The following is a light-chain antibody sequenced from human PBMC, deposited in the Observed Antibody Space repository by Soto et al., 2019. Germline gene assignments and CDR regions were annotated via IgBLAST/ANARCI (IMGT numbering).Light chain of an antibody. CDR1: SVDVGGYNY. V-gene: IGLV2-14*01. CDR2: EVS. CDR3: TSYTIKTTYV. J-gene: IGLJ1*01. Sequence: QSALTQPASVSGSPGQSITISCTGTSVDVGGYNYVSWYQHHPGKAPKLLIFEVSNRPSGISDRFSGSKSGIRATLTISGLQAEDEADYYCTSYTIKTTYVFGTGTKLTVL.